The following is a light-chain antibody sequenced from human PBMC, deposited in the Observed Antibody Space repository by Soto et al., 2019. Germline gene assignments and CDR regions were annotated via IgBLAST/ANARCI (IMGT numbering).Light chain of an antibody. CDR2: GVS. CDR3: TSYTVSSTLL. CDR1: SRDVGGYNY. Sequence: QSALTQPASVSGSPGQSITISCTGTSRDVGGYNYVSWYQQHPGRAPKLMIYGVSDRPSGVSNRFSASKSGNTASLTISGLQAEDEADYYCTSYTVSSTLLFGGGTKLTVL. J-gene: IGLJ2*01. V-gene: IGLV2-14*01.